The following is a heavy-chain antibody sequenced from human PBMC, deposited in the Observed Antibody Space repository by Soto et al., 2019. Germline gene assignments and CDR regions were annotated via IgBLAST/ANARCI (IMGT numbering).Heavy chain of an antibody. V-gene: IGHV3-23*01. CDR2: ISDSGGGT. Sequence: EVQLLESGGGVVQPGGSLRLSCAASGFTFSSSAMSWVRQAPGKGLEWVSSISDSGGGTYYADSVKGRFTISRDNARNTLYLQMSSLRAEDMALYYCAKRDGAYWGQGTLVTVSS. J-gene: IGHJ4*02. CDR3: AKRDGAY. D-gene: IGHD3-16*01. CDR1: GFTFSSSA.